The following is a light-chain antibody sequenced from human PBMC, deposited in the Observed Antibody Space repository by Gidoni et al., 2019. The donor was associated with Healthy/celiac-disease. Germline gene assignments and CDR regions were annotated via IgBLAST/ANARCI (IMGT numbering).Light chain of an antibody. Sequence: AIRITQSPSSLSASTGDRVTITCRASQGISSYLAWYQQKPGKAPKLLIYAASPLQSWVPSRFSGSGSGTDFTLTISCLQSEDFATYYCQQYYSYPLTFGGGTKVEIK. CDR1: QGISSY. J-gene: IGKJ4*01. CDR2: AAS. CDR3: QQYYSYPLT. V-gene: IGKV1-8*01.